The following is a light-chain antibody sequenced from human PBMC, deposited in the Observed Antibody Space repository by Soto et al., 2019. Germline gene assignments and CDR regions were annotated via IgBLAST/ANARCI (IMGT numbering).Light chain of an antibody. CDR1: SSDVGSYNL. CDR2: DVS. CDR3: SSYTSSSTFYV. Sequence: QSVLTQPASVSGSPGQSITISCTGTSSDVGSYNLVSWYQQHPGKAPKLMIYDVSNRPSGVSNRFSGSKSGNTASLTISGLQAEDEADYYCSSYTSSSTFYVFGTGTKVTVL. V-gene: IGLV2-14*02. J-gene: IGLJ1*01.